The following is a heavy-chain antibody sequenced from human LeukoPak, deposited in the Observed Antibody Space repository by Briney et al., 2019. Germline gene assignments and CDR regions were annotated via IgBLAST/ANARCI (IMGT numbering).Heavy chain of an antibody. CDR3: ARRSAARAFDI. CDR2: MNPNSGNT. V-gene: IGHV1-8*03. CDR1: GYTFTSYD. J-gene: IGHJ3*02. D-gene: IGHD6-6*01. Sequence: ASVKVSRKASGYTFTSYDIDWVRQATGQGLEWMGWMNPNSGNTGYAQKFQGRVTITRNTSISTAYMELSSLRSEDTAVYYCARRSAARAFDIWGQGTTVTVSS.